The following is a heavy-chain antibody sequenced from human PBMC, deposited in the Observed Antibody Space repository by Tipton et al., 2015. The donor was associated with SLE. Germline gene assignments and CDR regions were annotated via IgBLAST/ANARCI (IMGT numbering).Heavy chain of an antibody. CDR3: ARHGWDSSGASHFDY. J-gene: IGHJ4*02. D-gene: IGHD6-19*01. CDR2: ISSSSSTI. Sequence: SLRLSCAASGFTFSSYSMNWVRQAPGKGLEWVSYISSSSSTIYYADSVKGRFTISRDNAKNSLYLQMNSLRAEDTAVYYCARHGWDSSGASHFDYWGQGTLVTVSS. CDR1: GFTFSSYS. V-gene: IGHV3-48*01.